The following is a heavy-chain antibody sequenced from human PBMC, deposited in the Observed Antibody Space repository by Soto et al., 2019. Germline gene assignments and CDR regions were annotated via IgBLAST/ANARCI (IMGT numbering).Heavy chain of an antibody. CDR2: IYYSGST. CDR1: GGSISSGGYY. V-gene: IGHV4-31*03. J-gene: IGHJ6*02. Sequence: PSETLSLTCTVSGGSISSGGYYWSWIRQHPGKGLEWIGYIYYSGSTYYNPSLKSRVTISVDTSKNQFSLKLSSVTAAATAVYSCARDNTYGMVVGGQGTMHTVFS. CDR3: ARDNTYGMVV.